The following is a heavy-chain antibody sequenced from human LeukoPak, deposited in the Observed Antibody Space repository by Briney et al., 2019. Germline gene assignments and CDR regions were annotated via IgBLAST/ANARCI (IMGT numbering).Heavy chain of an antibody. D-gene: IGHD6-19*01. V-gene: IGHV3-23*01. CDR3: AKDAVTALAGYYYYMDV. CDR1: GFTFSSYW. CDR2: ISGSGGRT. J-gene: IGHJ6*03. Sequence: GGSLRLSCAASGFTFSSYWMSWVRQAPGKGLEWVSGISGSGGRTYYADSVKGRFTISRDNSKNTLYLQMNSLRADDTAVYYCAKDAVTALAGYYYYMDVWGKGTMVTVSS.